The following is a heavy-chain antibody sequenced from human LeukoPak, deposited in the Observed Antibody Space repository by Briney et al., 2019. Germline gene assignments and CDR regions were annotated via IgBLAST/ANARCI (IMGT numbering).Heavy chain of an antibody. CDR3: ARHGIVVVMYFDY. D-gene: IGHD3-22*01. CDR1: GGSISSSSYY. CDR2: IYYSGST. J-gene: IGHJ4*02. V-gene: IGHV4-39*01. Sequence: SETLSLTCTVSGGSISSSSYYWGWIRQPPGKGLGWIGSIYYSGSTYYNPSPKSRVTISVDTSKNQFSLKLGSVTAADTAVYYCARHGIVVVMYFDYWGQGTLVTVSS.